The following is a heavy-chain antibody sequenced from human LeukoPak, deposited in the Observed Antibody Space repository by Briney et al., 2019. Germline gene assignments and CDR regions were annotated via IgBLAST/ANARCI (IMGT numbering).Heavy chain of an antibody. CDR1: GGSISSYY. Sequence: SETLSLTCTVSGGSISSYYWSWIRQPAGKGLEWIGRIYTSGSTNYNPSFKSRVTISVDRSKNQFSLKLCSVTAADTAVYYCARVLSAADPFDYWGQGTLVTVSS. CDR3: ARVLSAADPFDY. J-gene: IGHJ4*02. D-gene: IGHD6-13*01. CDR2: IYTSGST. V-gene: IGHV4-4*07.